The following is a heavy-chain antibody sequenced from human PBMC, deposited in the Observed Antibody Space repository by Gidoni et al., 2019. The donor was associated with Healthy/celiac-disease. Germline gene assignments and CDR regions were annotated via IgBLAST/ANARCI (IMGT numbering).Heavy chain of an antibody. CDR2: IYYSGST. D-gene: IGHD6-19*01. J-gene: IGHJ4*02. CDR1: GGSISSSSYY. V-gene: IGHV4-39*01. CDR3: ARIYIAVAGLFDY. Sequence: QLQLQESGPGLVKPSETLSLTCTVSGGSISSSSYYWGWIRQPPGKGLEWIGSIYYSGSTYYNPSLKSRVTISVDTSKNQFSLKLSSVTAADTAVYYCARIYIAVAGLFDYWGQGTLVTVSS.